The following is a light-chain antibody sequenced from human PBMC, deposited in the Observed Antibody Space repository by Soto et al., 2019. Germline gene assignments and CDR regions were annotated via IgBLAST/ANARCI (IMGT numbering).Light chain of an antibody. Sequence: DLQMTQSPSSLSAYVGDRVTITCRATQSIATYLNWYQQKPGRAPKLLISAVSTLHSGVPSRFSGSGSGTDFTLTISSLQPEDFATYYCQQSYSTLRTFGQGTRVEIK. CDR3: QQSYSTLRT. CDR1: QSIATY. CDR2: AVS. J-gene: IGKJ1*01. V-gene: IGKV1-39*01.